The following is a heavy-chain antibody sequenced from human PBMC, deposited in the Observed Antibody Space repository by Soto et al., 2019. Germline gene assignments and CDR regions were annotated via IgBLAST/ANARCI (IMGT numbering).Heavy chain of an antibody. D-gene: IGHD3-3*01. V-gene: IGHV1-46*01. CDR2: INPSGGRT. CDR1: GYTFTHHY. J-gene: IGHJ4*02. Sequence: GASVKVSCKASGYTFTHHYIHWVRQAPGQGLDWVGVINPSGGRTNYAQKFQGRVTMTGDTSTRTVYMELSSLRSEDTAVYYCVRGATLRFLEWRESSFDYWGQGTVVTVPS. CDR3: VRGATLRFLEWRESSFDY.